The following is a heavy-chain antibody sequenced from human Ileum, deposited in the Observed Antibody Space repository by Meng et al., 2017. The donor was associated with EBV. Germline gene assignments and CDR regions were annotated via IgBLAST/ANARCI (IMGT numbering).Heavy chain of an antibody. J-gene: IGHJ4*02. V-gene: IGHV4-4*01. Sequence: ERLHGTGPALTYSAWSLLIIWRLRCGLFSVICQWSWGRQSPEKERDWIGEISDSGITHYHPSLKSRVTISADKSKNQFSLKLISATAADTAVYSCARNGEKDCEYWGQGTLVTVSS. CDR1: CGLFSVICQ. CDR3: ARNGEKDCEY. CDR2: ISDSGIT.